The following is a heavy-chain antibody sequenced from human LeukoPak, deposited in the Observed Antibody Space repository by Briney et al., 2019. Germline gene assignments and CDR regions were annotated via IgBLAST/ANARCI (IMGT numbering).Heavy chain of an antibody. Sequence: SQTLSLTCAISGDSPSIKNGAGNWIRQSPSRGLEWLVRRYYRTKWYYDYAESLQGRITISPDTSRNQFSLQLNSVTPEDTAVYYCARDVGTSGWYRFDFWGQGTLVTVSS. V-gene: IGHV6-1*01. J-gene: IGHJ4*02. D-gene: IGHD6-19*01. CDR1: GDSPSIKNGA. CDR3: ARDVGTSGWYRFDF. CDR2: RYYRTKWYY.